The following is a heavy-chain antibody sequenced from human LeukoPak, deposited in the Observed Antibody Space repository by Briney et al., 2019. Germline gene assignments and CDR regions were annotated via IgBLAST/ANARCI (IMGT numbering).Heavy chain of an antibody. CDR1: GGSISSYY. CDR3: AKDKGRESSSWYVKDY. V-gene: IGHV4-4*07. J-gene: IGHJ4*02. CDR2: IYTSGST. Sequence: SETLSLTCTVSGGSISSYYWSWIRQPAGKGLEWIGRIYTSGSTNYNPSLKSRVTMSVDTSKNQFSLKLSSVTAADTAVYYCAKDKGRESSSWYVKDYWGQGTLVTVSS. D-gene: IGHD6-13*01.